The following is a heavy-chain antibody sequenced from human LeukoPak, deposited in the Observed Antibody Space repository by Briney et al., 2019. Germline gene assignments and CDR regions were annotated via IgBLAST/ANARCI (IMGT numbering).Heavy chain of an antibody. CDR3: ARGGGARIFDGWFDP. D-gene: IGHD1-26*01. CDR1: GGTFSSYA. V-gene: IGHV1-69*05. Sequence: SVKVSCKASGGTFSSYAISWVRQAPGQGLEWMGRIIPIFGTANYAQKFQGRVTITTDESTSTAYMELSSLRSEDTAVYYCARGGGARIFDGWFDPWGQGTLVTVSS. J-gene: IGHJ5*02. CDR2: IIPIFGTA.